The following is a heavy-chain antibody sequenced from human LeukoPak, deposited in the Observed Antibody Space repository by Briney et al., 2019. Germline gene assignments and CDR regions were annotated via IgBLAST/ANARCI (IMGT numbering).Heavy chain of an antibody. J-gene: IGHJ2*01. V-gene: IGHV5-51*01. D-gene: IGHD7-27*01. Sequence: GESLKISCKGSGYSFTSYWIGWERQLPGKGLEWMGIIYPGDSDTRYSPSFQGQVTISADKSISTAYLQWSSLKASDTAMYYCARQGWGLDWYFDLWGRGTLVTVSS. CDR2: IYPGDSDT. CDR3: ARQGWGLDWYFDL. CDR1: GYSFTSYW.